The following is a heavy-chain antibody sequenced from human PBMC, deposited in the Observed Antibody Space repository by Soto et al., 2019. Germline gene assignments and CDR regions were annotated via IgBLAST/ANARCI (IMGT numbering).Heavy chain of an antibody. V-gene: IGHV1-46*01. CDR1: GYPFSSYY. Sequence: ASVKVSCKASGYPFSSYYLHWVRQAPGQGLEWMGIINPSGGSTNYAQKFQGRVTMTRDTSTSTFYMELSSLRSDDTAIYYCARDGQWLAFDYWGQGTLVTVSS. CDR3: ARDGQWLAFDY. D-gene: IGHD6-19*01. CDR2: INPSGGST. J-gene: IGHJ4*02.